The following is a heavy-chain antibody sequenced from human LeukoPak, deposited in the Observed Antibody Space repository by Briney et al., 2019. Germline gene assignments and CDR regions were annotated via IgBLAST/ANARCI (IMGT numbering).Heavy chain of an antibody. V-gene: IGHV1-46*01. CDR1: GYTFTSYY. J-gene: IGHJ4*02. D-gene: IGHD6-19*01. Sequence: ASVKVSCRASGYTFTSYYIHWVRQAPGQGLEWMGIINPSGGSTSYAQKFQGRVTMTRDTSTSTVYMELSSLRSEDTAMYYCAKTKQWLDYWGQGTLVTVSS. CDR3: AKTKQWLDY. CDR2: INPSGGST.